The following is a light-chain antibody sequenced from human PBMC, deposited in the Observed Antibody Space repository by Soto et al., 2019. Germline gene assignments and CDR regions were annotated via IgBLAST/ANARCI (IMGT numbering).Light chain of an antibody. J-gene: IGKJ2*01. CDR3: QQLNSYPHT. Sequence: DIQLTQSPSFLSASVGDRVTITCRASQGISSYLAWYQRKPGKAPKLLIYAASTLQSGVPSRFSGSGSGTEFTLTISSLQPEDFATYYCQQLNSYPHTFGQGTKLEMK. CDR2: AAS. V-gene: IGKV1-9*01. CDR1: QGISSY.